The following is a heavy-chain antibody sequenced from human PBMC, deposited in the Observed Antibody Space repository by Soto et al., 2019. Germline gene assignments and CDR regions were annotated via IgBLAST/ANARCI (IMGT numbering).Heavy chain of an antibody. CDR1: GGSISSGGYY. CDR3: ARDIVVQNAGVGWFDP. Sequence: QVQLQESGPGLVKPSQTLSLTCTVSGGSISSGGYYWSWIRQHPGKGLEWIGYIYYSGSTYYNPSLKSRVTIAVDTSKTQFSLKLSSVTAADTAVYYCARDIVVQNAGVGWFDPWGQGTLVTVSS. D-gene: IGHD2-2*01. CDR2: IYYSGST. V-gene: IGHV4-31*03. J-gene: IGHJ5*02.